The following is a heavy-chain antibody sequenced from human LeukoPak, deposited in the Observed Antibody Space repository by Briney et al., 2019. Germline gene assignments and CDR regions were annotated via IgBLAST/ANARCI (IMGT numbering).Heavy chain of an antibody. Sequence: LTGGSLRLSCAASGFTFSSYGMHWVRQAPGKGLEWVAVIWYDGSNKYYADSVKGRFTISRDNSKNTLYLQMNSLRAEDTAVYYCAREKTPPYYYDSSGYPDAFDIWGQGTMVTVSS. J-gene: IGHJ3*02. CDR2: IWYDGSNK. CDR1: GFTFSSYG. D-gene: IGHD3-22*01. CDR3: AREKTPPYYYDSSGYPDAFDI. V-gene: IGHV3-33*08.